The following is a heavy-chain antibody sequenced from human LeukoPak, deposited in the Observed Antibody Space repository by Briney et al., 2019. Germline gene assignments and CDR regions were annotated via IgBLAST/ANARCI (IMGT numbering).Heavy chain of an antibody. CDR3: AKDAISAAARGDAFDI. CDR1: GFTFSNYA. D-gene: IGHD6-13*01. CDR2: ISGSASST. V-gene: IGHV3-23*01. J-gene: IGHJ3*02. Sequence: GGSLRLSCAASGFTFSNYAMSWVRQAPGKGLEWVSAISGSASSTYHADSVKGRFTISRDNSKNTLYLQMNSLRADDTAVYYCAKDAISAAARGDAFDIWGQGTMVTVSS.